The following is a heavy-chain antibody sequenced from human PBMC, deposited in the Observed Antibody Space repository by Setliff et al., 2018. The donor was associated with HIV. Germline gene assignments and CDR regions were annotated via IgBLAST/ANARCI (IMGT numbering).Heavy chain of an antibody. J-gene: IGHJ4*02. V-gene: IGHV4-34*01. CDR3: ARQNSGWGVGLYYFDY. CDR2: INHSGSS. CDR1: GGSFSGYY. D-gene: IGHD6-19*01. Sequence: SETLSLNCSVFGGSFSGYYWSWIRQLPGKELEWIGEINHSGSSKYNPSLKSRVTISVDTSKNQFSLKVTSVTAADTALYYCARQNSGWGVGLYYFDYWGQGTLVTVSS.